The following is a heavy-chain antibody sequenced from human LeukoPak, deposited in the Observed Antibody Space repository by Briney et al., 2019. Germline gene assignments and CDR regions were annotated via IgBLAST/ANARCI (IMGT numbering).Heavy chain of an antibody. Sequence: SETLSLTCAVYGGSFSGYYWSWIRQPPGKGLEWIGEINHSGSTNYNPSLKSRVTISVDTSKNQFSLKLSSVTAADTAVYYCARVSRGFSPIDYWGQGTLVTVSS. CDR1: GGSFSGYY. D-gene: IGHD3-10*01. CDR3: ARVSRGFSPIDY. V-gene: IGHV4-34*01. J-gene: IGHJ4*02. CDR2: INHSGST.